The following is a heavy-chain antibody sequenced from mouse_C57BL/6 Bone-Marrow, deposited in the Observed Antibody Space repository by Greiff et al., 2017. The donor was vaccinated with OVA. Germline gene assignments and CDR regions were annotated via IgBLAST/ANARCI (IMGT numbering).Heavy chain of an antibody. CDR2: IDPENGDT. D-gene: IGHD2-3*01. CDR1: GFNIKDDY. CDR3: TTFDGYYLYAMDY. J-gene: IGHJ4*01. Sequence: EVQLQQSGAELVRPGASVKLSCTASGFNIKDDYMHWVKQRPEQDLEWIGWIDPENGDTEYASKFQGKATITADTSSTTAYLQLSSLTSEDTAVYYCTTFDGYYLYAMDYWGQGTSVTVSS. V-gene: IGHV14-4*01.